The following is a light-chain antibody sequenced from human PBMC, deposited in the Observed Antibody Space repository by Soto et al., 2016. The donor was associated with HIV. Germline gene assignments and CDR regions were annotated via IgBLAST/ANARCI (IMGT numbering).Light chain of an antibody. V-gene: IGKV1-17*01. CDR1: RLIGND. CDR2: AAS. CDR3: LQDYDRPYT. Sequence: DVQMTQSPSFLSASVGDRVTITCRASRLIGNDLGWYQQKPGKAPQSLISAASSLRSGVPSRFSGSGSGTEFILTITSLQPEDVATYFCLQDYDRPYTFGQGTKLEIK. J-gene: IGKJ2*01.